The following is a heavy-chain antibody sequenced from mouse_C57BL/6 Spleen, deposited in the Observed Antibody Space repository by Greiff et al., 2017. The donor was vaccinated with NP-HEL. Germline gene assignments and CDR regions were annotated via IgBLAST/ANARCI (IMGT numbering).Heavy chain of an antibody. Sequence: VQLQQSGPELVKPGASVKISCKASGYAFSSSWMNWVKQRPGKGLEWIGRIYPGDGDTNYNGKFKGKATLTADKSSSTAYMQLSSLTSEDSAVYFCARWTAQATSHFDYWGQGTTLTVSS. CDR1: GYAFSSSW. CDR3: ARWTAQATSHFDY. D-gene: IGHD3-2*02. J-gene: IGHJ2*01. V-gene: IGHV1-82*01. CDR2: IYPGDGDT.